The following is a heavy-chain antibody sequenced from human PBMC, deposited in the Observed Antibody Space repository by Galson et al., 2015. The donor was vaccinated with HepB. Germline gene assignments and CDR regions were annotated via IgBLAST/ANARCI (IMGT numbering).Heavy chain of an antibody. J-gene: IGHJ4*02. Sequence: SLRLSCATFGFTFSSYGMHWVRQAPGKGLDWVAFISYDGSNKFYADSVKGRFTISRDNSKNTLYLQMDSLRPEDTAVYYCARAAMVRATRSHGACWGQGTLCTVSS. V-gene: IGHV3-30*19. CDR3: ARAAMVRATRSHGAC. D-gene: IGHD2-8*01. CDR1: GFTFSSYG. CDR2: ISYDGSNK.